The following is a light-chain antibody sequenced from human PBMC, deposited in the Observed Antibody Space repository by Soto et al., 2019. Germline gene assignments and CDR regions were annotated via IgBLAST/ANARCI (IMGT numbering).Light chain of an antibody. CDR2: DAS. CDR3: HQRSNWPPT. CDR1: QSVSID. V-gene: IGKV3-11*01. J-gene: IGKJ4*01. Sequence: EIVLTQSPATLSVSPGERATLSCRASQSVSIDLAWYQQKPGQAPRLLIYDASNRATGIPARFSGSGSGTDFTLTISSLQPEDFAVYYCHQRSNWPPTFGGGTKVDIK.